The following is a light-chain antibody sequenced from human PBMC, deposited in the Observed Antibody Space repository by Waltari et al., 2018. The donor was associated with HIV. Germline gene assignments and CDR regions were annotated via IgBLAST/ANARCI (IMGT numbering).Light chain of an antibody. Sequence: EIVMTQSPFSLPVTPGEPASIPCRASQSLLHSNGYNYLDWYLQKPGQSPQLLIYLGSNRASGVPDRFSGSGSGTDFTLKISRVEAEDVGVYYCMQALQTPITFGQGTRLEIK. V-gene: IGKV2-28*01. CDR3: MQALQTPIT. CDR2: LGS. J-gene: IGKJ5*01. CDR1: QSLLHSNGYNY.